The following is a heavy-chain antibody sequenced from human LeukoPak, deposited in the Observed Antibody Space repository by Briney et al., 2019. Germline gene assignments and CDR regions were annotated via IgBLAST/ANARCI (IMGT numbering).Heavy chain of an antibody. V-gene: IGHV1-8*01. CDR1: GYTFTSYE. D-gene: IGHD3-10*01. J-gene: IGHJ4*02. CDR2: MNPNSGNT. CDR3: ARDMAQEVNPLDY. Sequence: GASVKVSCKASGYTFTSYEIKWVRQATGQGLEWMGWMNPNSGNTGYAQKFQGRVTMTRNTSISTAYMELSSLRSEDTAVYYCARDMAQEVNPLDYWGQGTLVTVSS.